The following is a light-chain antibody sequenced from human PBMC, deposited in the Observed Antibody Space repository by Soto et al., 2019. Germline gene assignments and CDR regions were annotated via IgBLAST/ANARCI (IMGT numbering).Light chain of an antibody. CDR2: GAS. CDR3: QQYDQWWT. CDR1: QSINTN. V-gene: IGKV3-15*01. Sequence: EPVMTQSPATLSESPGQRATFSCRASQSINTNLAWFQLKPGQAPRLLIYGASIRAAGIPARFSGSGSGTEFSLTISSLQSEDFGVFFCQQYDQWWTFGQGTKVDIK. J-gene: IGKJ1*01.